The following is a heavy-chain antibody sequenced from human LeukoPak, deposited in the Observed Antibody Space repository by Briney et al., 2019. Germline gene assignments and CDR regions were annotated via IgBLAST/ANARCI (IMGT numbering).Heavy chain of an antibody. V-gene: IGHV3-23*01. CDR3: AKDRGRDGYSINWFDP. Sequence: GGSLRLSCAASGFTFSSYGMSWVRQAPGKGLEWASAISGSGGSTYYADSVKGRFTIPRDNSKNTLYLQMNSLRAEDTAVYYCAKDRGRDGYSINWFDPWGQGTLVTVSS. CDR2: ISGSGGST. D-gene: IGHD5-24*01. CDR1: GFTFSSYG. J-gene: IGHJ5*02.